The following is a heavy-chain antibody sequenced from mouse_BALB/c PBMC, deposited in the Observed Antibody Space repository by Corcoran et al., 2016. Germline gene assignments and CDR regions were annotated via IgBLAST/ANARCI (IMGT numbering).Heavy chain of an antibody. CDR1: GYTFTDYY. V-gene: IGHV1-26*01. CDR3: ARDRYWYFDV. J-gene: IGHJ1*01. D-gene: IGHD2-14*01. Sequence: EVQLQQSGPELVKPGASVKMSCKASGYTFTDYYMKLVKQSHGKSLEWIGDINPNNGGTSYNQKFKGKATLTVDKSSSTAYMQLNSLTSEDSAVYYCARDRYWYFDVWGAGTTVTVSS. CDR2: INPNNGGT.